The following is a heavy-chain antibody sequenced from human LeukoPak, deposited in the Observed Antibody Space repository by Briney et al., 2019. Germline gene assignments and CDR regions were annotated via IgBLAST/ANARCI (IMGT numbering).Heavy chain of an antibody. CDR2: IIPILGIA. D-gene: IGHD6-19*01. CDR1: GGTFSSYA. V-gene: IGHV1-69*04. J-gene: IGHJ6*02. Sequence: ASVKVSCKASGGTFSSYAISWVRQAPGQGLEWMGRIIPILGIANYAQKFQGRVTINADKSTSTAYMELSSLRSEDTAVYYCASTRGYSSGWYYYYGMDVWGQGSTLPVSS. CDR3: ASTRGYSSGWYYYYGMDV.